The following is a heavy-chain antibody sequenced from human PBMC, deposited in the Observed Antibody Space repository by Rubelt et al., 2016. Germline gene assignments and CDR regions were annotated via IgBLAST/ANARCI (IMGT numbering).Heavy chain of an antibody. CDR1: GFTFRSCA. CDR2: IVDNGGTT. CDR3: ARGRTGFQFDY. V-gene: IGHV3-64*04. D-gene: IGHD1-1*01. Sequence: ECGGGLVQPGGSLRLSCSASGFTFRSCAMHWVRQAPGKGLEYVSAIVDNGGTTYYADSVKGRFTISRDNAKNSLYLQMNSLRDEDTAVYYCARGRTGFQFDYWGQGTLVTVSS. J-gene: IGHJ4*02.